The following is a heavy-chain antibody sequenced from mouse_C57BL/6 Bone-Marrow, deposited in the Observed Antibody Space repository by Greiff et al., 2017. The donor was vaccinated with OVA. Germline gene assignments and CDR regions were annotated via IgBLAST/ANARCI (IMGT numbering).Heavy chain of an antibody. CDR3: AIRTVVAPRFDV. D-gene: IGHD1-1*01. CDR2: IHPSDSDT. CDR1: GYTFTSYW. V-gene: IGHV1-74*01. J-gene: IGHJ1*03. Sequence: QVQLQQPGAELVKPGASVKVSCKASGYTFTSYWMHWVKQRPGQGLEWIGRIHPSDSDTNYNQKFKGKATLTVDKSSNTAHIQLSSLTSEDSAVYYCAIRTVVAPRFDVWGTGTTVTVSS.